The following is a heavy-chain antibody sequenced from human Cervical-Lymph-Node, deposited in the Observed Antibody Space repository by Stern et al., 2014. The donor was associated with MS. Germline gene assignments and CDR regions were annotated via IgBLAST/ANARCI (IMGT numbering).Heavy chain of an antibody. CDR2: ILPVFTTP. V-gene: IGHV1-69*01. CDR3: ARQTRDGYSFDH. Sequence: VQLVQSGAEVKKPGSSAKVSCKVSGGTFSSYAIVWVRQAPGQGLEWMGGILPVFTTPNYAKEFQGRVTITADEFTSTVYMEVSNLRSEDTAVYYCARQTRDGYSFDHWGQGSLVTVFS. J-gene: IGHJ4*02. D-gene: IGHD5-24*01. CDR1: GGTFSSYA.